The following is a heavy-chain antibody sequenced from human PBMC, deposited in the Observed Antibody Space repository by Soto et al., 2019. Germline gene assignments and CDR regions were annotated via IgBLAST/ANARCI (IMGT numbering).Heavy chain of an antibody. CDR3: VTGARVAGS. Sequence: VQLVESGGGLVKPGGSLRLSCAASGFTFSNYMNWIRQTPGKGLEWLSYISGSGSDIKYADSVKGRFTVSRDNAKNSLYLQMNSLTAEDTAVYYCVTGARVAGSWGQGTLVTVSS. D-gene: IGHD6-19*01. CDR2: ISGSGSDI. J-gene: IGHJ5*02. CDR1: GFTFSNY. V-gene: IGHV3-21*05.